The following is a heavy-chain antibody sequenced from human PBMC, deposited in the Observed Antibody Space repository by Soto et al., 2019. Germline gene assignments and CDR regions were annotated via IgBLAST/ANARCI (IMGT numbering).Heavy chain of an antibody. CDR2: ITPIAETT. CDR3: AMGVAPVQTADPYAFDI. D-gene: IGHD3-3*01. Sequence: QAQLVQSGAEVRKPGSSVRVSCRASGGPFTRYAVSWVRQAPGQGLEWIGGITPIAETTNYAQKFRGRLSITADESTDTVHMELRRLTSDDTAVYFCAMGVAPVQTADPYAFDIWGQGSRVTVSS. CDR1: GGPFTRYA. J-gene: IGHJ3*02. V-gene: IGHV1-69*01.